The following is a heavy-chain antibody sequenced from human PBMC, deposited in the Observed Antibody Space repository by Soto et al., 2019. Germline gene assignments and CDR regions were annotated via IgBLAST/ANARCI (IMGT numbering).Heavy chain of an antibody. D-gene: IGHD5-18*01. Sequence: QVQLVQSGAEVKKPGSSVKVSCKASGGTFSSYTISWVRQAPGQGLEWMGRIIPILGIANYAQKFQGRVTITADKSTSTAYMELSSLRSEDTAVYYCARPRRTASYYYYGMDVWGQGTTVTVSS. CDR3: ARPRRTASYYYYGMDV. CDR1: GGTFSSYT. V-gene: IGHV1-69*02. CDR2: IIPILGIA. J-gene: IGHJ6*02.